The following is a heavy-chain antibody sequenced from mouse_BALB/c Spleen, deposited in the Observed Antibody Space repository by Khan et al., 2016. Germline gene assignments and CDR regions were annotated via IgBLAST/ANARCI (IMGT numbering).Heavy chain of an antibody. Sequence: EVQLQESGPSLVKPSQTLSLTCSVTGDSITSGYWNWIRQFPGNKLEYMGYISYSGSTNYNPSLTSRTSITPDTSKSQYFLQLKSVTTNDTATYCCAGYYGHSFDYWGQGTTLTVSS. CDR1: GDSITSGY. CDR3: AGYYGHSFDY. D-gene: IGHD1-1*02. CDR2: ISYSGST. J-gene: IGHJ2*01. V-gene: IGHV3-8*02.